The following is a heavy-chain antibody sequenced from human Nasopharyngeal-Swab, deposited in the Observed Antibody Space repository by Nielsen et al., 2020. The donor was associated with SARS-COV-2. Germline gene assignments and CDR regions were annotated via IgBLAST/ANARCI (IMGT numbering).Heavy chain of an antibody. Sequence: ASVKVSCKASGYTFTSYYMHWVRQAPGQGLEWMGIINPSGGSTSYAQKFQGRVTMTRDTSTSTVYMELSSLGSEDTAVYYCAKGNYEDWFDPWGQGTLVTVSS. D-gene: IGHD4-11*01. V-gene: IGHV1-46*01. CDR1: GYTFTSYY. CDR3: AKGNYEDWFDP. CDR2: INPSGGST. J-gene: IGHJ5*02.